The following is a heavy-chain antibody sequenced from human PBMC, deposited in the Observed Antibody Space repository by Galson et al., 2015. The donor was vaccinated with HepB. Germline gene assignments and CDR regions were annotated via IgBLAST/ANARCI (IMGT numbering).Heavy chain of an antibody. CDR1: GGSFSGYY. D-gene: IGHD3-3*01. V-gene: IGHV4-34*01. CDR3: ARPRGWSGYYSSWYFDY. Sequence: ETLSLTCAVYGGSFSGYYWSWIRQPPGKGLEWIGEINHSGSTNYNPSLKSRVTISVDTSKNQFSLKLSSVTAADTAVYYCARPRGWSGYYSSWYFDYWGQGTLVTVSS. J-gene: IGHJ4*02. CDR2: INHSGST.